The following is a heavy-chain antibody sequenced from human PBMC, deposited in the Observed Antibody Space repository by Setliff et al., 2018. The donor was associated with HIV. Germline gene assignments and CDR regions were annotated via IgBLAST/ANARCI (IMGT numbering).Heavy chain of an antibody. J-gene: IGHJ4*02. CDR2: IYYGGTT. V-gene: IGHV4-39*01. CDR1: GGSVTSSLYY. D-gene: IGHD3-16*02. CDR3: TLAHVGAQTHVGIPMIDNF. Sequence: PSETLSLTCTVSGGSVTSSLYYWGWIRQPPGKGLEWIGTIYYGGTTYYNPSLRSRVTISVDTSRNRFFLKLTSVTAADTAVYYCTLAHVGAQTHVGIPMIDNFWGQGTLVTVSS.